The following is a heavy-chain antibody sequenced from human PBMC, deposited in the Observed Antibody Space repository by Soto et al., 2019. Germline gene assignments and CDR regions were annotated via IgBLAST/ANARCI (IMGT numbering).Heavy chain of an antibody. J-gene: IGHJ4*02. V-gene: IGHV1-18*01. CDR3: ATGLLGYCSGGSCYSDS. Sequence: QVQLVQSGAEVKKPGASVRVSCQTSAYTFTNYAVSWVRQAPGQGREWMGWISGDNGNTIYAQKSQGRVTMTTETSTRKAYMELRSLRSDDTAVYYCATGLLGYCSGGSCYSDSWGQGTLVTVSS. CDR1: AYTFTNYA. D-gene: IGHD2-15*01. CDR2: ISGDNGNT.